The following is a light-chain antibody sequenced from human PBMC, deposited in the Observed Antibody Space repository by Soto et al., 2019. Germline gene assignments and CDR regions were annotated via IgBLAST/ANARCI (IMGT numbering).Light chain of an antibody. CDR2: AAS. CDR3: QQSYSTPLS. V-gene: IGKV1-39*01. CDR1: QSISSY. J-gene: IGKJ4*01. Sequence: DIQMTQSPSSLSASVGDRVTITCRASQSISSYLNWYQQKPGKAPKLLIYAASSLQSGVPSRFSGSGSGTDVTLTISSRQPEDFATYYCQQSYSTPLSFGGGTKVEIK.